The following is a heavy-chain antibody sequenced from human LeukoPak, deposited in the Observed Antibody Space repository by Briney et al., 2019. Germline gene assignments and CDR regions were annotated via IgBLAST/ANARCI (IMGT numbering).Heavy chain of an antibody. V-gene: IGHV3-74*01. CDR2: INTDGSTT. J-gene: IGHJ4*02. CDR1: GFSFSSYY. CDR3: AKESGYDVDLEY. D-gene: IGHD5-12*01. Sequence: PGGSLRLSCAVSGFSFSSYYMHWVRQPPGKGLVWVSGINTDGSTTSYADSVKGRFTISRDNAKNTVYLQMSSLRAEDTAVYYCAKESGYDVDLEYWGQGALVTVSS.